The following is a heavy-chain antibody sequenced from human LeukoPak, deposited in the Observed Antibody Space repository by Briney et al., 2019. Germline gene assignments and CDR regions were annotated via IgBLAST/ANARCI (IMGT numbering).Heavy chain of an antibody. J-gene: IGHJ4*02. CDR3: TSGEYQMFY. CDR1: GFTFGDFA. V-gene: IGHV3-49*04. Sequence: GRSLRLSCTASGFTFGDFAMTWVRQAPGKGLEWVGFIRSKTYGGTTDYAASVKGRFTISRDDSKSIAYLQMNSLKTEDTAVYYCTSGEYQMFYWGQGTLVTVPS. D-gene: IGHD6-6*01. CDR2: IRSKTYGGTT.